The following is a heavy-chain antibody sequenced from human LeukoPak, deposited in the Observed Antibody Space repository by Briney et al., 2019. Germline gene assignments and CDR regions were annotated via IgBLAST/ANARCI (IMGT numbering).Heavy chain of an antibody. Sequence: PSETLSLTCTVSGGSISSSCWSWIRQPPGKGLEWIGYIHYSGSANYNPSLKSRVTISVDTSKNQFSLKLSSVTAADTAVYYCARGATNWFDPWGQGTLVTVSS. CDR1: GGSISSSC. CDR2: IHYSGSA. CDR3: ARGATNWFDP. J-gene: IGHJ5*02. V-gene: IGHV4-59*01. D-gene: IGHD5-12*01.